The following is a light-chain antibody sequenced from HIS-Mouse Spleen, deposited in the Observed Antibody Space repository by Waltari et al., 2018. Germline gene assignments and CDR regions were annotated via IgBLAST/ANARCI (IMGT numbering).Light chain of an antibody. CDR3: QAWDSSTYV. CDR1: KLGDKY. J-gene: IGLJ1*01. CDR2: QDS. V-gene: IGLV3-1*01. Sequence: SYELTQPPSVSVSPGQTASIPCSGDKLGDKYPCWYQQKPGQSPVLVIYQDSKRPSGIPERFSGSNSGNTATLTISGTQAMDEADYYCQAWDSSTYVFGTGTKVTVL.